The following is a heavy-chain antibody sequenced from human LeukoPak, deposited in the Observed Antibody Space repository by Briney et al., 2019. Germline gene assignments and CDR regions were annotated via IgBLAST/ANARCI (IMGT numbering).Heavy chain of an antibody. V-gene: IGHV1-2*02. CDR1: GYTFTGYH. CDR2: INPKSGGT. CDR3: ARFGTYYYGSGAVGYFDY. D-gene: IGHD3-10*01. J-gene: IGHJ4*02. Sequence: ASVKVSCKASGYTFTGYHMHWVRQAPGQGLEWMGWINPKSGGTNYAQKFQGRVTMTRDTSISTAYMELSRLRSDDTAVYYCARFGTYYYGSGAVGYFDYWGQGTLVTVSS.